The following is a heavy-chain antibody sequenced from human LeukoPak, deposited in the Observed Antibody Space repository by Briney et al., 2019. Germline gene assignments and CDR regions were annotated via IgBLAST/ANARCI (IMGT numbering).Heavy chain of an antibody. CDR2: IHTSGST. J-gene: IGHJ5*02. Sequence: SETLSLTCTVSGCSISSYYWSWIRQPAGKGLEWIRRIHTSGSTNYNPSLKSRVTMSVDTSKNQFSLKLSSVTAADTAVYYCARDRYYYDISGYFNWFDPWGQGTLVTVSS. CDR1: GCSISSYY. CDR3: ARDRYYYDISGYFNWFDP. D-gene: IGHD3-22*01. V-gene: IGHV4-4*07.